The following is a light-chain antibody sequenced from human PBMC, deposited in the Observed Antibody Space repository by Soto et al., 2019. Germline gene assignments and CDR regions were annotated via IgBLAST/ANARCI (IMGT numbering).Light chain of an antibody. V-gene: IGKV2-28*01. J-gene: IGKJ1*01. CDR2: LGS. Sequence: DLVMTQSPLSLPVTPGEPASISCRSSQSLLHRNGYNYLDWYLQKPGQSPQLLIYLGSDRASGVPDRFSGSGSGTDCTLKISRVEAEDVGVYYCMQTLQTRTFCQGTKVEIK. CDR3: MQTLQTRT. CDR1: QSLLHRNGYNY.